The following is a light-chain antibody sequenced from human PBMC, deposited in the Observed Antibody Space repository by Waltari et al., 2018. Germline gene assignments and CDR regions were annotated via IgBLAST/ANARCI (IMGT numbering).Light chain of an antibody. V-gene: IGLV3-1*01. CDR1: TLGDKY. CDR3: QAWDSSTEVV. J-gene: IGLJ2*01. CDR2: QDR. Sequence: SYELTQPSSLSVSPGQTASIPCSGDTLGDKYVCWYQQKSGQSPVLVIYQDRKRPSGIPERFSGSNSGDTATLTISGTQAMDEADYYCQAWDSSTEVVFGGGTMLTVL.